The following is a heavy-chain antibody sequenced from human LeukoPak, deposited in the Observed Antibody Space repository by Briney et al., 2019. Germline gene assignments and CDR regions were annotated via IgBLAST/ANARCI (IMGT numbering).Heavy chain of an antibody. CDR2: ISSGAYGT. J-gene: IGHJ4*02. D-gene: IGHD3-10*01. CDR3: AKVPTLRGLAAYFFDY. V-gene: IGHV3-23*01. Sequence: GGSLRLSCAASGFPFDNYAMSWVRQAPGKRLEWVSFISSGAYGTYYADSVKGRFTISRDDSKNTLYLQMNSLRAEDTAVYYCAKVPTLRGLAAYFFDYWGQGTLVPVSS. CDR1: GFPFDNYA.